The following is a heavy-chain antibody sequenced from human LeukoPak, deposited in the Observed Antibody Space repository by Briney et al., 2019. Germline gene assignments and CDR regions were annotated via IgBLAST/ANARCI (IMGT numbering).Heavy chain of an antibody. Sequence: GGSLRLSCAASGFTFTDSYMTWVRQTPGKGLEWVSSITRDSIYTFYADSVKGRFTISRDDAKNSLSLQMNSLRAEDTAVYYCARDPYNGYYGDDYYYYMDVWGKGTTVTISS. CDR2: ITRDSIYT. CDR3: ARDPYNGYYGDDYYYYMDV. CDR1: GFTFTDSY. V-gene: IGHV3-11*06. J-gene: IGHJ6*03. D-gene: IGHD4-17*01.